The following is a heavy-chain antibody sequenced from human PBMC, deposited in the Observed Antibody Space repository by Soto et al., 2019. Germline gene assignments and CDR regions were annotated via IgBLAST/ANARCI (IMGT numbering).Heavy chain of an antibody. CDR1: GFTFSSYA. J-gene: IGHJ4*02. V-gene: IGHV3-30-3*01. Sequence: PGGSLRLSCAASGFTFSSYAMHWVRQAPGKGLEWVAVISYDGSNKYYADSVKGRFTISRDNSKNTLYLQMNSLRAEDTAVYYSSRDRPIVVVTVYYFDFWGQGPLVTVSS. CDR3: SRDRPIVVVTVYYFDF. D-gene: IGHD3-22*01. CDR2: ISYDGSNK.